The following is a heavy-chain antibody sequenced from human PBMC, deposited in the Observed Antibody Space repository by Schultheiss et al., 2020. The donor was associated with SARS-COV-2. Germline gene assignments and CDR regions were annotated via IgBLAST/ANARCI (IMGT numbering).Heavy chain of an antibody. CDR1: GFTFSSYE. D-gene: IGHD1-20*01. J-gene: IGHJ3*02. CDR3: ASPSASVYLDAFDI. Sequence: GESLKISCAASGFTFSSYEMNWVRQAPGKGLEWVSSISSSSSYIYYADSVKGRFTISRDNAKNSLYLQMNSLRAEDTAVYYCASPSASVYLDAFDIWGQGTMVTVSS. V-gene: IGHV3-21*01. CDR2: ISSSSSYI.